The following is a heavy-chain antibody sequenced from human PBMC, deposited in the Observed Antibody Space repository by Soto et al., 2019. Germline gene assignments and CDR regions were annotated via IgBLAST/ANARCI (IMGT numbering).Heavy chain of an antibody. Sequence: QVHLVQSGTEVKKPGSSVKVSCKASGGTFSSSGFSWVRQAPGQGLEWMGMIVPSLDTTNYAQKFQARVTITADEVTSTAYMELRSLRSGHTAVYYCARWPQPRYTADPYAVDVWGQGTRVIVSS. CDR2: IVPSLDTT. J-gene: IGHJ6*02. V-gene: IGHV1-69*11. CDR3: ARWPQPRYTADPYAVDV. D-gene: IGHD3-16*02. CDR1: GGTFSSSG.